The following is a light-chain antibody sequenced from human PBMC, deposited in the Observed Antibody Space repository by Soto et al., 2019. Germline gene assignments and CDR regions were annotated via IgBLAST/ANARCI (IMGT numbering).Light chain of an antibody. CDR3: QQYNSYSIT. Sequence: DIQMTQSPSTLSASVGDRVTITCRASQSISYWLAWYQQKPGKAPTVLIYKASTLESGVPSRFSGSGSGTEFTLTISSLQPEDFATYYCQQYNSYSITFGGGTKVEIK. CDR1: QSISYW. CDR2: KAS. V-gene: IGKV1-5*03. J-gene: IGKJ4*01.